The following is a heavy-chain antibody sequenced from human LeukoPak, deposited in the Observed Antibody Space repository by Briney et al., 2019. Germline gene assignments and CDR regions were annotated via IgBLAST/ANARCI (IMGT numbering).Heavy chain of an antibody. CDR2: INHRGST. J-gene: IGHJ4*02. CDR1: GGSLSGYY. Sequence: SETLSLTCAVYGGSLSGYYWSWIRQPPGKGLEWIGEINHRGSTNYNPSLKSRVTISVDTSKNLFSLKLSSVTAADTAVYYCARGRAISYWGQGTLVTVSS. D-gene: IGHD3-3*01. V-gene: IGHV4-34*01. CDR3: ARGRAISY.